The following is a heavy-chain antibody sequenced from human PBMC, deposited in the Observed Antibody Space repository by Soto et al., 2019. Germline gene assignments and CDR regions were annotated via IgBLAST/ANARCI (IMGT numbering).Heavy chain of an antibody. Sequence: ASVNVSCKSSGYTFSSYCISWVRQAPGQGLEWMGGISPYNGNTNYAQKLQGRVTMTTDTSTGTVYMELRSLRSDDTAVYYCAGGNYYYDNSGYYTLDYWGQGTLVTVSS. J-gene: IGHJ4*02. CDR1: GYTFSSYC. CDR2: ISPYNGNT. CDR3: AGGNYYYDNSGYYTLDY. V-gene: IGHV1-18*01. D-gene: IGHD3-22*01.